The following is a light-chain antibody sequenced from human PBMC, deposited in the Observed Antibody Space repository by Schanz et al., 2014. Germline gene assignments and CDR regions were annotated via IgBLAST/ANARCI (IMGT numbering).Light chain of an antibody. CDR1: SSDVGGYNY. Sequence: QSALTQPRSVSGPPGQSVTISCTGTSSDVGGYNYVSWYQQHPGKAPKLMIYDVSKRPSGVPDRFSGSKSGNTASLTISGLQAEDEADYYCCSYAGSYTLLFGGGTKLTVL. J-gene: IGLJ2*01. V-gene: IGLV2-11*01. CDR2: DVS. CDR3: CSYAGSYTLL.